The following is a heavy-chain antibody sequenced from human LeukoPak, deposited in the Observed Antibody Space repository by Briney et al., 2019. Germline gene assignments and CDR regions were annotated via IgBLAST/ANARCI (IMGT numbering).Heavy chain of an antibody. CDR1: GYNFSSYY. CDR2: IYPGDTDT. Sequence: GESLKISCKGSGYNFSSYYIAWVRQMPGKGLEWMEIIYPGDTDTRYSPSFQGQVTISADKSISTAYLQWSSLKASDTAMYYCARRGYGYGDFDYWGQGTLVTVSS. J-gene: IGHJ4*02. D-gene: IGHD5-18*01. V-gene: IGHV5-51*01. CDR3: ARRGYGYGDFDY.